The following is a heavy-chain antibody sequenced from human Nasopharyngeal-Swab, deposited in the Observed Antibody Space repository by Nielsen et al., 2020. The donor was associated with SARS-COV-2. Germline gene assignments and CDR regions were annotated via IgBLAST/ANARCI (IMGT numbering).Heavy chain of an antibody. CDR2: INLSGST. V-gene: IGHV4-34*01. D-gene: IGHD3-22*01. J-gene: IGHJ4*02. Sequence: SETLSPTCAVYAGSFSGYSCSWIRQPPGKRLEWIGEINLSGSTNYNPSLKSRVTISVDTSKNQFSLKLSSVTAADTAVYYCARRNSSGTYYFDYWGQGTLVTVSS. CDR1: AGSFSGYS. CDR3: ARRNSSGTYYFDY.